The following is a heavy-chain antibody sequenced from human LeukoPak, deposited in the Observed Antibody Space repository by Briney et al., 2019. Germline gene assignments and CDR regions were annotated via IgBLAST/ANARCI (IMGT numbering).Heavy chain of an antibody. CDR3: AGSATTPATSFLDY. J-gene: IGHJ4*02. V-gene: IGHV3-33*01. CDR1: GFTPSSSV. Sequence: PGGSLRVSCAAPGFTPSSSVMYWVRQAPGKGLEWVAVIWYDGSNKYYADSVKGRFTISRDNSKNTLYLQMNSLRAEDTAVYYCAGSATTPATSFLDYWGQGTLVTVSS. CDR2: IWYDGSNK. D-gene: IGHD2-15*01.